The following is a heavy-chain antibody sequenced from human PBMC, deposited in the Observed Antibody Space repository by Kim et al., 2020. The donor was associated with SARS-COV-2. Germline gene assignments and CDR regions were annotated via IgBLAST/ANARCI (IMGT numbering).Heavy chain of an antibody. V-gene: IGHV3-23*01. CDR2: ISGTGGRT. J-gene: IGHJ6*02. D-gene: IGHD3-22*01. CDR3: ARTERYYYDSNGYYYGMDV. Sequence: GGSLRLSCAASGFAFSRYDMAWVRQAPGKGLEWVSTISGTGGRTYYADSVKGRFTISRDNSQNALYLQMSSLRAGDTAVYYCARTERYYYDSNGYYYGMDVWSQGTTLTVSS. CDR1: GFAFSRYD.